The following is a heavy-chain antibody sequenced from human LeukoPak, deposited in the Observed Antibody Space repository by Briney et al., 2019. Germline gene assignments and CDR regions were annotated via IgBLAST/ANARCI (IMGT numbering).Heavy chain of an antibody. CDR2: ISSSSSTI. D-gene: IGHD2-21*02. V-gene: IGHV3-48*01. Sequence: GGSLRLSCAASGFTFSSYSMNWVRQAPGKGLEWVSYISSSSSTIYYADSVKGRFTISRDNSKNTLYLQMNSLRAEDTALYYCATQHIVVVTPIDYWGQGTLVTVSS. J-gene: IGHJ4*02. CDR1: GFTFSSYS. CDR3: ATQHIVVVTPIDY.